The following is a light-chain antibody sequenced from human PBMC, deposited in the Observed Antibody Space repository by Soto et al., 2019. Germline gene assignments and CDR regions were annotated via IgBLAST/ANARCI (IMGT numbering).Light chain of an antibody. V-gene: IGKV3-11*01. CDR2: AAS. CDR3: QQRSNWPAIT. CDR1: QSVSSY. Sequence: EIVLTQSPATLPLSPGEIATLSCRASQSVSSYSAGFQHKPVQAPRLLIYAASNRATGIPARFGGSGSGTDFTITISILEPEDLAVYYGQQRSNWPAITFGQGTRLEIK. J-gene: IGKJ5*01.